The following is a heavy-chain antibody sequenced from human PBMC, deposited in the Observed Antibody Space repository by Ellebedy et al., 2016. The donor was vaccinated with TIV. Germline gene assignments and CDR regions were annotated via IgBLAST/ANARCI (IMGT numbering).Heavy chain of an antibody. CDR3: AKARGSSSFFDY. D-gene: IGHD6-6*01. J-gene: IGHJ4*02. Sequence: GESLKISXAASGFTLTNYVMSWVRQAPGKGLVWVSAIGDSGTTYYADSVKGRFTISRDTSKNTLYLQMNSLRGEDTAVYYCAKARGSSSFFDYWGQGTLVTVSS. CDR2: IGDSGTT. V-gene: IGHV3-23*01. CDR1: GFTLTNYV.